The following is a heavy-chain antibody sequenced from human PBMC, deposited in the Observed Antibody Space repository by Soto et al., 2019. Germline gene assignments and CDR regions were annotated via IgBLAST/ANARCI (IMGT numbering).Heavy chain of an antibody. Sequence: ASVKVSCKASGYTFTIYGISWVRQAPGQGLEWMGWISAYNGNTNYAQKLQGRVTMTTDTSTSTAYMELRSLRSDDTAVYYCAKADTIFGVWYFDYWGQGTLVTVSS. CDR2: ISAYNGNT. J-gene: IGHJ4*02. CDR3: AKADTIFGVWYFDY. CDR1: GYTFTIYG. V-gene: IGHV1-18*01. D-gene: IGHD3-3*01.